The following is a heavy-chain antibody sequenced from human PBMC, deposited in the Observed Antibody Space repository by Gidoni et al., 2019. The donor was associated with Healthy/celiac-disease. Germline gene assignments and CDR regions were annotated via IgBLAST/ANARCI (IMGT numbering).Heavy chain of an antibody. CDR2: ISSSSSYI. V-gene: IGHV3-21*01. CDR3: ASGHYGSGSYYNGY. Sequence: EVQLVESGGGLVKPGGSLRLSCAASGFTFRSYSMNWVRKAPGKGLEWVSSISSSSSYIYYADAVKGRFTISRDNAKNSLYLQMNSLRAEDTAVYYCASGHYGSGSYYNGYWGQGTLVTVSS. CDR1: GFTFRSYS. D-gene: IGHD3-10*01. J-gene: IGHJ4*02.